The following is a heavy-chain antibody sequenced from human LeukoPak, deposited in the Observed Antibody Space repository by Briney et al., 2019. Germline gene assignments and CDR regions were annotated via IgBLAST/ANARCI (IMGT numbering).Heavy chain of an antibody. CDR1: GYTFTGYY. CDR3: ARVRWPWDYYYGMDV. J-gene: IGHJ6*02. V-gene: IGHV1-2*06. CDR2: INPNSGGT. Sequence: GASVKVSCKASGYTFTGYYMHWVRQAPGQGLEWMGRINPNSGGTNYAQKFQGRVTMTRDTSISTAYMELSRLRSEDTAVYYCARVRWPWDYYYGMDVWGQGTTVTVSS. D-gene: IGHD4-17*01.